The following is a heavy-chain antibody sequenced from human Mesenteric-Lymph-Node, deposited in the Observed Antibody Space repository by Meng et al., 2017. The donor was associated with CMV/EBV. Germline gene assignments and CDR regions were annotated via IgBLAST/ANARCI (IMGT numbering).Heavy chain of an antibody. Sequence: GGSLRLSCVASGFTFSSYDMTWVRQAPGKGLEWVSVTYTNGYTDHADSVRGRFTVSRDNFKNMVFLQMNSLRAEDTAIYYCTTHSGGYWGQGTLVTVSS. CDR1: GFTFSSYD. J-gene: IGHJ4*02. CDR2: TYTNGYT. CDR3: TTHSGGY. V-gene: IGHV3-23*05.